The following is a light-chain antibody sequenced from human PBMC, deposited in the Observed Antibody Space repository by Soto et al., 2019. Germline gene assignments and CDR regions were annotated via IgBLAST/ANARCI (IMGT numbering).Light chain of an antibody. J-gene: IGKJ4*01. CDR1: QSVSSN. CDR3: QQYKNWPPLT. CDR2: GAF. Sequence: IVMPQSPATLAVSPGERATLSCRASQSVSSNLAWYQQKPGQAPRLLIYGAFTRATGIPARFSGSGSGTEFTLTISSLQSEDFAIYYCQQYKNWPPLTFGGGTKVEIK. V-gene: IGKV3-15*01.